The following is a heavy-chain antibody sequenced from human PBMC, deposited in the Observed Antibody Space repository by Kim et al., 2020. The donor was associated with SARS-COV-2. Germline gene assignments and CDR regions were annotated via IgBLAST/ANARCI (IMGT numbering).Heavy chain of an antibody. V-gene: IGHV3-23*01. J-gene: IGHJ4*02. D-gene: IGHD2-21*01. Sequence: GGSLRLSCAASGFSFSSYAMSWVRQAPGKGLEWVSTITGGGDTTYYADSVRGRFTISRDNSKNTLYLEMNSLRAEDTAVYYCAKCGYVSWHTVYWGQG. CDR3: AKCGYVSWHTVY. CDR2: ITGGGDTT. CDR1: GFSFSSYA.